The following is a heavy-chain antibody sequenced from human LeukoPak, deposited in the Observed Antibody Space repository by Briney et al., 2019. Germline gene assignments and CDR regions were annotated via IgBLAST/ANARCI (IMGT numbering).Heavy chain of an antibody. CDR2: ISSRGGTTI. CDR3: ARVRGSYSSDY. Sequence: GGSLRLSCAASGFTFSDYYMSWIRQAPGKGLEWISYISSRGGTTIYYADSVKGRFTIFRDNAKSSLYLQMNSLRAEDTAVYYCARVRGSYSSDYWGQGTLVTVSS. D-gene: IGHD1-26*01. V-gene: IGHV3-11*04. CDR1: GFTFSDYY. J-gene: IGHJ4*02.